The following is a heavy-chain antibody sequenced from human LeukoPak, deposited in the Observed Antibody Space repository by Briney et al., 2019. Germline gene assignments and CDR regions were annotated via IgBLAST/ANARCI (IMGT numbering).Heavy chain of an antibody. D-gene: IGHD6-6*01. V-gene: IGHV1-69*05. CDR2: IIPIFGTA. CDR1: GGTFSSYA. Sequence: PLASVKVSCKASGGTFSSYAISWVRQAPGQGLEWMGGIIPIFGTANYAQKFQGRVTITTDESTSTAYMELSSLRSEDTAVYYCASVGQLVAAFDFWGQGTMVTVSS. CDR3: ASVGQLVAAFDF. J-gene: IGHJ3*01.